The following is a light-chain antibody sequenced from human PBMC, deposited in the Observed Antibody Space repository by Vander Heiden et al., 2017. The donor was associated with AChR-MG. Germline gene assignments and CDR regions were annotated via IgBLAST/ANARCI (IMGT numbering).Light chain of an antibody. J-gene: IGKJ1*01. CDR1: QSISSW. Sequence: DIQMTQSPSTLSASVGDRVTITCRASQSISSWLAWYQQKPGKAPKLLIYDASSLESGVPSRFSGSGSGTEFTLTISSLQPDDFATYYCQQYKRPWTFGQGTKVEIK. CDR3: QQYKRPWT. V-gene: IGKV1-5*01. CDR2: DAS.